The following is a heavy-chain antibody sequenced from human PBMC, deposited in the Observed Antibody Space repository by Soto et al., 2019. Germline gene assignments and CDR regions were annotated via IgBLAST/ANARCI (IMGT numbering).Heavy chain of an antibody. J-gene: IGHJ6*02. Sequence: PGGSLRLSCAASGFTLTSYSMNWVRQASGKGLEWVASISSSSSHIYYADSVKGRFTISRDNARNPLYLQMNSLRAEDTAVYYCVRERGLSSYYGMDVWGQGTTVTVSS. CDR2: ISSSSSHI. D-gene: IGHD3-10*01. CDR3: VRERGLSSYYGMDV. V-gene: IGHV3-21*01. CDR1: GFTLTSYS.